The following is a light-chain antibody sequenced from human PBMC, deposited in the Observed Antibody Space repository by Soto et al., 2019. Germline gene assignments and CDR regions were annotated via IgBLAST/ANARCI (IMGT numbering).Light chain of an antibody. V-gene: IGLV2-14*03. CDR3: TSYTSSTPYV. CDR2: DVS. J-gene: IGLJ1*01. Sequence: QSALTQPASVSGSPGQSITISCTGTSSDVCGYDYVSWYQHHPGKAPRLMIYDVSYRLSGVSNRFSGSKSGNTASLTISGLQADDEADYYCTSYTSSTPYVFGTGTKLTVL. CDR1: SSDVCGYDY.